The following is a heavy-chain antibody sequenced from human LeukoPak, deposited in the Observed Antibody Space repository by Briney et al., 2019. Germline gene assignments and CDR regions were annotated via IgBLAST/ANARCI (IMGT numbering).Heavy chain of an antibody. CDR2: IKQDGSER. Sequence: GGSLRLSCAASGFAFSSFWMNWVRQAPGKGLEWVANIKQDGSERNYVDSVKGRSTISRDNAKNSLFLQMNSLRVEDTAVYYCARGGTRGYSPVDYWGQGILVTVSS. D-gene: IGHD5-18*01. CDR1: GFAFSSFW. J-gene: IGHJ4*02. CDR3: ARGGTRGYSPVDY. V-gene: IGHV3-7*03.